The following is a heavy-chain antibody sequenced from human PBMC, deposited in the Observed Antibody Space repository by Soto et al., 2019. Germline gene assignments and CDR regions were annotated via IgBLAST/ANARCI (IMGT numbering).Heavy chain of an antibody. V-gene: IGHV1-3*01. D-gene: IGHD3-22*01. CDR3: ARLSIYDSTYQVPYYYSVWTS. CDR1: GYTFTSYA. CDR2: INAGNGNT. J-gene: IGHJ6*02. Sequence: VASVKVSCKASGYTFTSYAMHWVRQAPGQRLGWMGWINAGNGNTKYSQKFQGRVTITRDTSASTAYMELSSLRSEDTAVYYCARLSIYDSTYQVPYYYSVWTSGAKGPRSPSP.